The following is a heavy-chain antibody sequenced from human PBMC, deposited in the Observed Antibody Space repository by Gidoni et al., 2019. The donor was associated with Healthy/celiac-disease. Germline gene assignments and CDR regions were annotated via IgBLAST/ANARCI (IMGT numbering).Heavy chain of an antibody. D-gene: IGHD2-2*01. CDR2: IYYSGST. Sequence: QLQLQESGPGLVKPSETLSLTCTVSGCSISSSSYYWGWIRQPPGKGLEWIGSIYYSGSTYYNPSLKSRVTISVDTSKNQFSLKLSSVTAADTAVYYCARGATSRYYYYGMDVWGQGTTVTVSS. J-gene: IGHJ6*02. CDR1: GCSISSSSYY. CDR3: ARGATSRYYYYGMDV. V-gene: IGHV4-39*01.